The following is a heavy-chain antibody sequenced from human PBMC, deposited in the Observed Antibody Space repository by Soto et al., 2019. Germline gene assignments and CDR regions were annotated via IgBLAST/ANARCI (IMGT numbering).Heavy chain of an antibody. D-gene: IGHD6-19*01. J-gene: IGHJ4*02. CDR1: GVSISGSRYY. CDR2: IYYSGST. V-gene: IGHV4-39*07. CDR3: ARAPRGYSSGLDY. Sequence: SETLSLTCTVSGVSISGSRYYWGWIRQPPGRGLEWIGNIYYSGSTYYTPALKSRVTISVDTSKNQFSLKLSSVTAADTAVYYCARAPRGYSSGLDYWGQGTLVTVSS.